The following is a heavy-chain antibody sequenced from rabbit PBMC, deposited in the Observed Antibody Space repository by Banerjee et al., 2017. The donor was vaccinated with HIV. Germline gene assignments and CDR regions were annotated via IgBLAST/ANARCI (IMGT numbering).Heavy chain of an antibody. J-gene: IGHJ4*01. CDR2: INTSSGIT. CDR3: ARDLWYPLNL. D-gene: IGHD7-1*01. V-gene: IGHV1S45*01. Sequence: QEQLEESGGDLVKPEGSLTLTCTASGFSFSNKYVMCWVRQAPGKGLEWIACINTSSGITYYANGAKGRFTISKTSSTTVTLQMTSLTAADTATYVCARDLWYPLNLWGPGTLVTVS. CDR1: GFSFSNKYV.